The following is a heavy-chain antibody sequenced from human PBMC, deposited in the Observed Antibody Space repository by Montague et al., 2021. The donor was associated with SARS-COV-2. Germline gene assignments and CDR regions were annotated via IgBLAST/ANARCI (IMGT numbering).Heavy chain of an antibody. Sequence: SLRLSCAACGFTFSSYAMYWVRQAPGKGLEWVAVISDDGSKKYYVDSVKGRFTISRDNSKNTLYLQMNSLRTEDTAVYYCARDRSWLILGELDYWGQGTLVTVSS. CDR3: ARDRSWLILGELDY. J-gene: IGHJ4*02. CDR1: GFTFSSYA. CDR2: ISDDGSKK. V-gene: IGHV3-30*04. D-gene: IGHD6-19*01.